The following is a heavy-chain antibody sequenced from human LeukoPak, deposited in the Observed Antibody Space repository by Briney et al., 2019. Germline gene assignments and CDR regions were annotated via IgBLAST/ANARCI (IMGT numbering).Heavy chain of an antibody. CDR2: IKQDGSEE. Sequence: PGGSLGLSCAASGFGFSGYWMSWVRQAPEKGLEWVANIKQDGSEEYYVDSVKGRFTISRDNAKNSLYLQMNSLRSEDTAVYYCARDVRAGSTGYFPFDFWGQGALVTVSS. J-gene: IGHJ4*02. V-gene: IGHV3-7*01. CDR1: GFGFSGYW. D-gene: IGHD5-18*01. CDR3: ARDVRAGSTGYFPFDF.